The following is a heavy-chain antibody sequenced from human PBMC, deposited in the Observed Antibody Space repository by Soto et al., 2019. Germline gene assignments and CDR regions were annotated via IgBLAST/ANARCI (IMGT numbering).Heavy chain of an antibody. CDR2: IYYSGST. J-gene: IGHJ4*02. D-gene: IGHD5-18*01. V-gene: IGHV4-59*01. CDR1: GGSISSYY. Sequence: SETLSLTCTVSGGSISSYYWSWIRQPPGKGLEWIGYIYYSGSTNYNPSLKSRVTISVDTSKNQFSLKLTSVTAADTAVYYCARGIQLWLPFDYWGQGTLVTVSS. CDR3: ARGIQLWLPFDY.